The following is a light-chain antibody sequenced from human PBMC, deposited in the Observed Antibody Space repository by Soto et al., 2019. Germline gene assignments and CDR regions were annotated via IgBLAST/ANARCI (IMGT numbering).Light chain of an antibody. CDR1: RSNIGAGYD. CDR3: QSYDSSLSGSV. CDR2: INN. V-gene: IGLV1-40*01. Sequence: QSVLTQPPSVSGAPGQTVTISCTGRRSNIGAGYDVHWYQQLPGTAPKLLIYINNNRPSGVPDRFSGSKSGTSASLAITGLQAEDEADYYCQSYDSSLSGSVFGGGTKVTVL. J-gene: IGLJ3*02.